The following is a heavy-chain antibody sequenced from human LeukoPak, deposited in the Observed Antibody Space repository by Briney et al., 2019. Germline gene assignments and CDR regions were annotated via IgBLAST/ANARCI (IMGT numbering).Heavy chain of an antibody. J-gene: IGHJ1*01. V-gene: IGHV3-30*03. Sequence: PGGSLRLSCAASGFTFSSFGMHWVRQAPGKGLEWVAVLSYDGRDKHDADSVKGRFTISRDNSKNTLYLQMNSLRAEDTAVYYCARDTSSVTTGAGGFQHWGQGTLVTVSS. D-gene: IGHD4-17*01. CDR3: ARDTSSVTTGAGGFQH. CDR1: GFTFSSFG. CDR2: LSYDGRDK.